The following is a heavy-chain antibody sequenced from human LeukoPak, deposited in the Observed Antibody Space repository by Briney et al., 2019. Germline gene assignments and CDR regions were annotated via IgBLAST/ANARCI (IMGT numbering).Heavy chain of an antibody. Sequence: GGSLRLSCAASGINFSGYAMHWVRQAPGKGLGWVAIISYDGSNKNYADSVKGRLTISRDNSNNMLFLQLNSLRTDDTAVYFCATAYSRGWADYWGQGTLVTVSS. CDR1: GINFSGYA. CDR2: ISYDGSNK. J-gene: IGHJ4*02. V-gene: IGHV3-30*04. CDR3: ATAYSRGWADY. D-gene: IGHD6-19*01.